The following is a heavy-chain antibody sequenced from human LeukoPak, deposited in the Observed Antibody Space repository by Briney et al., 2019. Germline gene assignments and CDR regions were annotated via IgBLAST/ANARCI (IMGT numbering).Heavy chain of an antibody. D-gene: IGHD3-22*01. CDR1: GGSFSGYY. Sequence: SETLSLTCAVYGGSFSGYYWSWIRQPPGKGLEWIGEINHSGSTNYNPSLKSRVTISVDTSKNQFSLKLSSVTAADTAVYYCVRATPDYYDSSGYYLYYFDYWGQGTLVTVSS. CDR3: VRATPDYYDSSGYYLYYFDY. CDR2: INHSGST. J-gene: IGHJ4*02. V-gene: IGHV4-34*01.